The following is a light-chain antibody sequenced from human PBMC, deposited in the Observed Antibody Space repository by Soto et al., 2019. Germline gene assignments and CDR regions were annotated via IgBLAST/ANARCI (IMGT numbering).Light chain of an antibody. J-gene: IGKJ3*01. V-gene: IGKV3-11*01. Sequence: EIVLTQSPATLSLSPGERATLSCRASQSVGSFLAWYQQKSGQAPRLLIYDASNRAPGIQARFSGSGSGTDFTLTISSLEPEECAGYYGQHRSNWLATLGPGTKVDIK. CDR3: QHRSNWLAT. CDR2: DAS. CDR1: QSVGSF.